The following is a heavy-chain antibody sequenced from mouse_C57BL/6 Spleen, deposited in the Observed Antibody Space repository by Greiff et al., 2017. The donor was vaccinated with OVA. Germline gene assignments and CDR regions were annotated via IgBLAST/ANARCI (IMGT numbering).Heavy chain of an antibody. Sequence: QVQLQQSGPELVKPGASVKISCKASGYAFISSWMNWVKQRPGKGLEWIGRIYPGDGDTNYNGKFKGKATLTADKSSSTAYMQLSSLTSEDSAVYFCARDYYSNYYFDYWGQGTTLTVSS. V-gene: IGHV1-82*01. D-gene: IGHD2-5*01. CDR2: IYPGDGDT. CDR1: GYAFISSW. J-gene: IGHJ2*01. CDR3: ARDYYSNYYFDY.